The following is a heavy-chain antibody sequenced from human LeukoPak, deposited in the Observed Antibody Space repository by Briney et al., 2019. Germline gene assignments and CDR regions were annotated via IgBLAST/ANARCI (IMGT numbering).Heavy chain of an antibody. J-gene: IGHJ6*03. CDR3: ARVRKDTAMVDPYYYCYMDV. CDR1: GGSISSYY. Sequence: SETLSLTCTVSGGSISSYYWSWIRQPAGKGLEWIGRIYTSGSTNYNPSLKSRVTMSVDTSKNQFSLKLSSVTAADTAVYYCARVRKDTAMVDPYYYCYMDVWGKGTTVTVSS. CDR2: IYTSGST. V-gene: IGHV4-4*07. D-gene: IGHD5-18*01.